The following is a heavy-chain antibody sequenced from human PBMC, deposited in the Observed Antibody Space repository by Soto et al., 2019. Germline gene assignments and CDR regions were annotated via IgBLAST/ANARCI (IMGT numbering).Heavy chain of an antibody. Sequence: QVQLVESGGGVVQPGRSLRLSCAASGFTFSSYGMHWVRQAPGKGLEWVAVISFDGNNKYYADSVKGRFTISRDNSKNTLYLQMNSLRAEDTAVYYCAKDTLPNNYYGMDVWCQGTTVTVSS. CDR2: ISFDGNNK. V-gene: IGHV3-30*18. J-gene: IGHJ6*02. CDR1: GFTFSSYG. CDR3: AKDTLPNNYYGMDV.